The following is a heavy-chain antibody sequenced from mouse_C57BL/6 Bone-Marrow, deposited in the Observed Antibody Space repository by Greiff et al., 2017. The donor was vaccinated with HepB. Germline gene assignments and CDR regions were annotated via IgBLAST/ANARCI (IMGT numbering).Heavy chain of an antibody. CDR2: IYPGDGDT. D-gene: IGHD1-1*02. Sequence: QVQLQQSGPELVKPGASVKISCTASGYAFSSSGMNWVQQRPGKGLEWVGRIYPGDGDTNYTGKLKGRSTMTADKSSSTAYMQLSSLKSEDSAVYFCARPPGGSYVTFFAYWGQGTLVTVSA. J-gene: IGHJ3*01. CDR1: GYAFSSSG. CDR3: ARPPGGSYVTFFAY. V-gene: IGHV1-82*01.